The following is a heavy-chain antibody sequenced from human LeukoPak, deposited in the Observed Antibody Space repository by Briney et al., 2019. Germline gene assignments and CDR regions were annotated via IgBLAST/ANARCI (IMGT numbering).Heavy chain of an antibody. CDR2: ISAYNGNT. Sequence: ASVKVSCTASGYTFTSYGISWVRQAPGQGLEWMGWISAYNGNTNYAQKLQGRVTMTTDTSTSTAYMELRSLRSDDTAVYYCAREGIAAAAADAFDIWGQGTMVTVSS. CDR3: AREGIAAAAADAFDI. CDR1: GYTFTSYG. J-gene: IGHJ3*02. V-gene: IGHV1-18*04. D-gene: IGHD6-13*01.